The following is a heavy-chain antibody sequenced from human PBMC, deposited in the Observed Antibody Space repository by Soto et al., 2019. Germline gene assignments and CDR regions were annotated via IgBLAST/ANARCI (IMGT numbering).Heavy chain of an antibody. CDR2: IGSSGITR. CDR3: ARAGSRGYHRYRLGSNEAFDV. Sequence: EVQLVESGGGLVQPGGSLRLSCAASGFTFSSFTMNWVRQAPGKGLEWVSYIGSSGITRYHADSVKGRFTVSRDNARNSLYLQMNSLRDEDTALDYCARAGSRGYHRYRLGSNEAFDVWGQGTMVTVSP. D-gene: IGHD6-25*01. J-gene: IGHJ3*01. V-gene: IGHV3-48*02. CDR1: GFTFSSFT.